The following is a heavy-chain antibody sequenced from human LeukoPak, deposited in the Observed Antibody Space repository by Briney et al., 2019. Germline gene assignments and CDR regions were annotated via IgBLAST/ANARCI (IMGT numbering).Heavy chain of an antibody. Sequence: PGGSLRLSCAASGFTFSSYSMNWVRQAPGKGLEWVSSISSSSSYIYYADSVKGRFTISRDNAKNSLYLQMNSLRAEDMAVYYCARDATHDYYDIEGFDYWGQGTLVTVSS. D-gene: IGHD3-22*01. CDR2: ISSSSSYI. CDR1: GFTFSSYS. CDR3: ARDATHDYYDIEGFDY. J-gene: IGHJ4*02. V-gene: IGHV3-21*01.